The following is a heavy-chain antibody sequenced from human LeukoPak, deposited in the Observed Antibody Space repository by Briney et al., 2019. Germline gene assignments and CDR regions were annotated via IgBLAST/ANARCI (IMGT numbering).Heavy chain of an antibody. D-gene: IGHD2-15*01. Sequence: GGTLRLSCAASGFTFSSYWMYWVRQAPGKGLMYISRNNGDGSTTNYADVVKGRFTTSRDNVKNTLYLQMNSLRVEDTAVYYCARDPRNVGLAPWGQGTLVTVFS. CDR3: ARDPRNVGLAP. CDR1: GFTFSSYW. V-gene: IGHV3-74*01. CDR2: NNGDGSTT. J-gene: IGHJ5*02.